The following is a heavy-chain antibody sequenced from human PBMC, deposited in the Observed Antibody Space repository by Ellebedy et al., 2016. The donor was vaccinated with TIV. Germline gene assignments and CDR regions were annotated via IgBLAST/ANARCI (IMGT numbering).Heavy chain of an antibody. CDR2: IYHSGSA. CDR1: GGSISSTNW. Sequence: SETLSLTCAVSGGSISSTNWWTWVRQPPGKGLEWIGDIYHSGSANYNPSLSSRVSLSVDKSKNQFSLNLTSVTAADTAFYYCARIPVLYGMGLHWYFDLWGRGTLVTVSS. J-gene: IGHJ2*01. CDR3: ARIPVLYGMGLHWYFDL. D-gene: IGHD2/OR15-2a*01. V-gene: IGHV4-4*02.